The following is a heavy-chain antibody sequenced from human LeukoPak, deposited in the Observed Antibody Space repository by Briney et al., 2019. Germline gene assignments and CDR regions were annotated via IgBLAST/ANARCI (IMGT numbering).Heavy chain of an antibody. CDR2: TPYAGSNK. CDR1: GFTFSRYA. Sequence: PGGSLRLSCAASGFTFSRYAMHWLRQAPGKGLEWVAVTPYAGSNKYYADSVKGRFTISRDDSTNTLYLQMNSLRAEDTAVYYCAKGLKYYYDSSGYGAFDIWGQGTMVAVSS. J-gene: IGHJ3*02. CDR3: AKGLKYYYDSSGYGAFDI. D-gene: IGHD3-22*01. V-gene: IGHV3-30*18.